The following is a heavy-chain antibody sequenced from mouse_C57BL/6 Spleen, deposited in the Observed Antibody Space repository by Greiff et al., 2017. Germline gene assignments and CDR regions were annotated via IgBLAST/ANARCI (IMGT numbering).Heavy chain of an antibody. V-gene: IGHV2-9-1*01. CDR3: ARNCYSRSYGYAMDY. CDR1: GFSLTSYA. J-gene: IGHJ4*01. D-gene: IGHD1-1*01. CDR2: IWTGGGT. Sequence: QVQLKESGPGLVAPSQSLSITCTVSGFSLTSYAISWVRQPPGQGLEWLGVIWTGGGTNNNSALNSRLSSSKDNSKSQVFLKMNSLQTDDTARYYCARNCYSRSYGYAMDYWGQGTSVTVSS.